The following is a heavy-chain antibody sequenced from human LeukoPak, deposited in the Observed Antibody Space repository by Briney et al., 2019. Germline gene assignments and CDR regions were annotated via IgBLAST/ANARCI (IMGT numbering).Heavy chain of an antibody. Sequence: PGRSLRLSCEASGFAFGNYAIHWVRQAPGKGLEWVAVISYDKSNKYYADSVKGRFTISRDNSKDTLYLQMNSLRAEDTAVYYCARVAGYSGYEPGYFEDWGQGTLVTVSS. V-gene: IGHV3-30-3*01. CDR1: GFAFGNYA. CDR2: ISYDKSNK. D-gene: IGHD5-12*01. J-gene: IGHJ4*02. CDR3: ARVAGYSGYEPGYFED.